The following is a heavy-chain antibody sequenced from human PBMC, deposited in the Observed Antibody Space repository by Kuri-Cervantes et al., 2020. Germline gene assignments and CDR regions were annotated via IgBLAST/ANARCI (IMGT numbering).Heavy chain of an antibody. D-gene: IGHD5-18*01. CDR3: ARDRVGGYSYGPAPY. J-gene: IGHJ4*02. CDR1: GFTFSDYY. V-gene: IGHV3-7*04. CDR2: IKQDGSEK. Sequence: GESLKISCAASGFTFSDYYMSWIRQAPGKGLEWVXNIKQDGSEKYYVDSVKGRFTISRDNAKNSLYLQMNSLRVEDTAVYYCARDRVGGYSYGPAPYWGQGTLVTVSS.